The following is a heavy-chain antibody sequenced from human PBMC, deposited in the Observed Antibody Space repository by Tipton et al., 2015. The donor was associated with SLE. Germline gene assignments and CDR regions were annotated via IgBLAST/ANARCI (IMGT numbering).Heavy chain of an antibody. V-gene: IGHV4-61*01. CDR2: IYYSGST. Sequence: TLSLTCTVSGGSVSSGSYYWSWIRQPPGKGLEWIGYIYYSGSTNYNPSLKSRVTISVDTSKNQFSLKLSSVTAADTAVYYCAGDRGGGEDYFDYWGQGTLVTVSS. CDR1: GGSVSSGSYY. J-gene: IGHJ4*02. CDR3: AGDRGGGEDYFDY. D-gene: IGHD3-16*01.